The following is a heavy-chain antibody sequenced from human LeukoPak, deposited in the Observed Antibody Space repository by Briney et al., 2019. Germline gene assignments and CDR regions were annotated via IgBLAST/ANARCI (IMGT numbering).Heavy chain of an antibody. J-gene: IGHJ3*02. CDR1: GGTFSSYA. CDR3: ARESPSGYSYGNDAFDI. V-gene: IGHV1-69*13. Sequence: GASVKVSCKASGGTFSSYAISWVRQAPGQGLEWMGGIIPIFGTANYAQKFQGRVTITADESTSTAYMELSSLRSEDTAVYYCARESPSGYSYGNDAFDIWGQGTMVTVSS. D-gene: IGHD5-18*01. CDR2: IIPIFGTA.